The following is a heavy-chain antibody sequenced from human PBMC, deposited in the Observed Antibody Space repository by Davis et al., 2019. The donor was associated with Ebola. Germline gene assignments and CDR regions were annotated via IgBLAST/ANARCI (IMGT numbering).Heavy chain of an antibody. CDR2: ITSSSNTI. CDR1: GLTFSSYN. J-gene: IGHJ4*02. Sequence: GESLKISCAASGLTFSSYNMNWVRQAPGKGLEWISFITSSSNTIYYADSVKGRFTISRDSTKNTLYLQMNSLRVEDTAVYYCTRVIDGDYDGNWGQGTLVTVSS. D-gene: IGHD4-17*01. CDR3: TRVIDGDYDGN. V-gene: IGHV3-48*04.